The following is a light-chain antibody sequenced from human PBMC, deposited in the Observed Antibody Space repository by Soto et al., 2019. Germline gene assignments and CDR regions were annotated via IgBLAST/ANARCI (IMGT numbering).Light chain of an antibody. Sequence: QLVLTQPPSASGTPGQRVTISCSGSNSNIGSHTVNWYQQLPGTAPKLLIYNNNQRPSGVPDRFSGSKSGTSASLAISGLQSEDEADYYCATWDESLNGGVFGGGTQLTVL. CDR3: ATWDESLNGGV. J-gene: IGLJ7*01. CDR2: NNN. CDR1: NSNIGSHT. V-gene: IGLV1-44*01.